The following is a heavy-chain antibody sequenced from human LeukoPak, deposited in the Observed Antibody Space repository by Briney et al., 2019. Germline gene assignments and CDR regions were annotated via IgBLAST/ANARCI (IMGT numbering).Heavy chain of an antibody. CDR3: ARDKYYFDY. Sequence: SGTLSLTCTVSGGSISSSSYYWGWIRQPPGKGLEWIGSIYYSGSTYYNPSLKSRVTISVDTSKNQFSLKLSSVTAADTAVYYCARDKYYFDYWGQGTLVTVSS. CDR1: GGSISSSSYY. CDR2: IYYSGST. J-gene: IGHJ4*02. V-gene: IGHV4-39*07.